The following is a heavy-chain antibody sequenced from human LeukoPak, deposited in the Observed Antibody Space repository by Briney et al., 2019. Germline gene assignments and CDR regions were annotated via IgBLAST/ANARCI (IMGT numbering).Heavy chain of an antibody. D-gene: IGHD3-10*01. V-gene: IGHV3-30*03. J-gene: IGHJ3*01. CDR2: ISNDGSNT. CDR1: GFTFSSYG. Sequence: PGGSLRLSCAASGFTFSSYGMDWVRQAPGKGLEWVARISNDGSNTYYADSVKGRFTIYRANSRNTLYLHMRSLRAEATAFYYSASLSSAGAGTYIGAFALWGQGTLVTVSS. CDR3: ASLSSAGAGTYIGAFAL.